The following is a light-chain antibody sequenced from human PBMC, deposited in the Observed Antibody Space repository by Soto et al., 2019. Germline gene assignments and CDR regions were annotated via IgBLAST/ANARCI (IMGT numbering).Light chain of an antibody. CDR1: QGLSNY. V-gene: IGKV1-27*01. CDR3: QKYNSAPVFRT. CDR2: AAS. Sequence: DIQMPQSPSSLSASVGDKVTITCRASQGLSNYLAWYQHKPGKAPKLLIHAASTLQSGDPFRFSGSGSGTDFALTISSLQPEDVATDYCQKYNSAPVFRTFGGGTKVETK. J-gene: IGKJ4*01.